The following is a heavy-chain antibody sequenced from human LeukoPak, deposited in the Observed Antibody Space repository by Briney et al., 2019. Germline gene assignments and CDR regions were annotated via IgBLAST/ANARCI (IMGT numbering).Heavy chain of an antibody. CDR3: AKDLGVIAAAGPTDY. D-gene: IGHD6-13*01. J-gene: IGHJ4*02. CDR1: GFTFSSYV. V-gene: IGHV3-30*02. Sequence: GGSLRLSCAASGFTFSSYVMHWVRQAPGKGLEWVAFIRYDGSNKYYAGSVKGRFTISRDNSKNTLYLQMNSLRAEDTAVYYCAKDLGVIAAAGPTDYWGQGTLVTVSS. CDR2: IRYDGSNK.